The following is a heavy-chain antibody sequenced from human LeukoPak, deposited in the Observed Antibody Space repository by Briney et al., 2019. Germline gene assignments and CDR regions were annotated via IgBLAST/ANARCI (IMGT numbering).Heavy chain of an antibody. D-gene: IGHD3-3*01. J-gene: IGHJ4*02. Sequence: GGSLRLSCAASGFTFSSYSMNWVRQAPGKGLEWVSSISTSSSYIHYADSVKGRFTISRDNAKNSLYLQMNSLRAEDTAIYYCARAMEIDYWGQGTLVTVSS. CDR3: ARAMEIDY. CDR2: ISTSSSYI. CDR1: GFTFSSYS. V-gene: IGHV3-21*01.